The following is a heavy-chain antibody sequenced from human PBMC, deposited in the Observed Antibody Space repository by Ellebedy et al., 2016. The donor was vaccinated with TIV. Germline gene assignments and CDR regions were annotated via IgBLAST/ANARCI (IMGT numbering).Heavy chain of an antibody. V-gene: IGHV3-7*01. J-gene: IGHJ5*02. CDR3: ARRASYGDYAVQVNPWFDP. CDR1: GFNFRSYW. CDR2: IRQEGDEI. D-gene: IGHD4-17*01. Sequence: GGSLRLSCAASGFNFRSYWMTWVRQAPGKGLEWVAKIRQEGDEIYYVESVKGRFTISRDNAKNSLFLQMNSLRGEDTAVYYCARRASYGDYAVQVNPWFDPWGQGTLVTVSS.